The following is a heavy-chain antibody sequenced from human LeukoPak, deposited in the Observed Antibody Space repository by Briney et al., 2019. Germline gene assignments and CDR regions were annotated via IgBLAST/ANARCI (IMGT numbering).Heavy chain of an antibody. CDR2: INHSGST. J-gene: IGHJ3*02. CDR1: GGSFSGYY. CDR3: ARGWHREQLRKRWAFDI. V-gene: IGHV4-34*01. Sequence: SETLSLTCAVYGGSFSGYYWSWIRQPPGKGLEWIGEINHSGSTNYNPSLKSRVTISVDTSKNQFSLKLSSVTAADTAVYYCARGWHREQLRKRWAFDIWGQGTMVTVSS. D-gene: IGHD6-6*01.